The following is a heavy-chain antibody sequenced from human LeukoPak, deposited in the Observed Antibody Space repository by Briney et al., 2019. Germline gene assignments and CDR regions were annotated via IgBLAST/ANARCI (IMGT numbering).Heavy chain of an antibody. CDR2: IYYSGST. D-gene: IGHD2-2*02. CDR1: GGSFSGYY. CDR3: ARSTEVVVPAAIPPAFDY. J-gene: IGHJ4*02. Sequence: SETLSLTCAVYGGSFSGYYWSWIRQPPGKGLEWIGYIYYSGSTNYNPSLKSRVTISVDTSKNQFSLKLSSVTAADTAVYYCARSTEVVVPAAIPPAFDYWGQGTLVTVSS. V-gene: IGHV4-59*01.